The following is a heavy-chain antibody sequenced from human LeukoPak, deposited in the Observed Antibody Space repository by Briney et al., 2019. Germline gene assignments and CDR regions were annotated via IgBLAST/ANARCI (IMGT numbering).Heavy chain of an antibody. D-gene: IGHD3-3*01. J-gene: IGHJ4*02. V-gene: IGHV1-18*01. CDR1: GYTFTSYG. Sequence: ASVKVSCKASGYTFTSYGIIWVRQAPGQGLEWMGWVSAYNGNTNYAQKLQGRVTMTTDTSTSTPYMVLRSLRSDDTAVYYCARERLGFWSGYRQYYFDYWGQGTLVTVSS. CDR3: ARERLGFWSGYRQYYFDY. CDR2: VSAYNGNT.